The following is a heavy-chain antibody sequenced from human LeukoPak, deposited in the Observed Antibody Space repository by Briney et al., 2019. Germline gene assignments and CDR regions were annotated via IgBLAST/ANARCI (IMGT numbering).Heavy chain of an antibody. J-gene: IGHJ4*02. D-gene: IGHD1-7*01. CDR3: AKDLGNWNSEYYFDY. V-gene: IGHV3-30*02. Sequence: GGSLRLSCAASGFTFSSYGMHWVRQAPGKGLEWVAFIRCDGSNKYYADSVKGRFTISGDNSKNTLYLQMNSLRAEDTAVYYCAKDLGNWNSEYYFDYWGQGTLVTVSS. CDR1: GFTFSSYG. CDR2: IRCDGSNK.